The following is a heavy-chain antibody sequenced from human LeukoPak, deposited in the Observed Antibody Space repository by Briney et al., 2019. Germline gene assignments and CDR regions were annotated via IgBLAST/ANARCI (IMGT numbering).Heavy chain of an antibody. CDR1: GGSISAYY. D-gene: IGHD3-22*01. J-gene: IGHJ4*02. CDR2: IYPSGDT. V-gene: IGHV4-4*07. Sequence: SETLSLTCTVSGGSISAYYRSWIRQPAGKGLEWIGRIYPSGDTKYNPSLKSRVTMSVDTSKDHFSLKLSSVTAADTAVYYCARGPLDGSGYYYPYWGQGTLVTVSS. CDR3: ARGPLDGSGYYYPY.